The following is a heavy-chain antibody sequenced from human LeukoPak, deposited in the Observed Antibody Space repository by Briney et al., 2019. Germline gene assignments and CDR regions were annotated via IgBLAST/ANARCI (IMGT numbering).Heavy chain of an antibody. CDR2: ISSSGSTI. V-gene: IGHV3-11*01. CDR1: GFTFSDYY. Sequence: GGSLRLSCAASGFTFSDYYMNWIRQAPGKGLECISYISSSGSTIYYADSVKGRFTISRDNAKNSLYLQMNSLRAEDTAVYYCARDQGAVAGIDPWGQGTLVTVSS. J-gene: IGHJ5*02. CDR3: ARDQGAVAGIDP. D-gene: IGHD6-19*01.